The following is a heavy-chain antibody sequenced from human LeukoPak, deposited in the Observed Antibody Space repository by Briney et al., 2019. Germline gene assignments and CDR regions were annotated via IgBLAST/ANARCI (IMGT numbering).Heavy chain of an antibody. D-gene: IGHD3-22*01. J-gene: IGHJ4*02. CDR2: INHSGST. CDR1: GFTFSNAW. Sequence: GSLRLSCAASGFTFSNAWMNWIRQPPGKGLEWIGEINHSGSTNYNPSLKSRVTISVDTSKNQFSLKLSSVTAADTAVYYCARGQGTYYYDSSGYVYYYWGQGTLVTVSS. V-gene: IGHV4-34*01. CDR3: ARGQGTYYYDSSGYVYYY.